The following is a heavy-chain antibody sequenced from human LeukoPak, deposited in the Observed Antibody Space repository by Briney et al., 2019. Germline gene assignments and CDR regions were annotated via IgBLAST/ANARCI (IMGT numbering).Heavy chain of an antibody. V-gene: IGHV3-7*02. CDR1: GFTFSSYW. Sequence: PGGSLRLSCAASGFTFSSYWMNWVRQAPGKGLEWVANIKQDGSEKYYVDSVKGRFTISRDNAKNSLYLQMNSLRAEGTAVYYCASGSGIYPYGGQGTLVTVSS. CDR3: ASGSGIYPY. J-gene: IGHJ4*02. D-gene: IGHD3-10*01. CDR2: IKQDGSEK.